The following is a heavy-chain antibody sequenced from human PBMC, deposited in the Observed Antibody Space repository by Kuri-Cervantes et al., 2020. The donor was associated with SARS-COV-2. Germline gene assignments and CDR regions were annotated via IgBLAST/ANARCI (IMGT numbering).Heavy chain of an antibody. Sequence: GESLKISCAASGFSFRNYGMHWVCQAPDKGLEWVAGIWYDGSNENYADSVKGRFIVSRDNSKNTLYLQMNSLRAEDTAVYYCARDSNCGGNCVGRQPLDHWGQGTLVTVSS. V-gene: IGHV3-33*01. CDR1: GFSFRNYG. CDR2: IWYDGSNE. D-gene: IGHD2-21*02. CDR3: ARDSNCGGNCVGRQPLDH. J-gene: IGHJ4*02.